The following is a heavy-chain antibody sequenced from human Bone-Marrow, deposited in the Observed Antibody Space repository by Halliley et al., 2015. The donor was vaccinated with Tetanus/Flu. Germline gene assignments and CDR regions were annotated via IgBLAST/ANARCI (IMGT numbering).Heavy chain of an antibody. CDR2: IFHSGYA. J-gene: IGHJ5*02. Sequence: TLSLTCTVSGGSITSDSFYWSWIRQDPRKGLEWIGYIFHSGYAYYNPSLRSRLSISVDTSKNQFSLRLTSVTAADTAIYYCARAVTGMWQDFNWFD. D-gene: IGHD2-21*02. CDR1: GGSITSDSFY. CDR3: ARAVTGMWQDFNWFD. V-gene: IGHV4-31*03.